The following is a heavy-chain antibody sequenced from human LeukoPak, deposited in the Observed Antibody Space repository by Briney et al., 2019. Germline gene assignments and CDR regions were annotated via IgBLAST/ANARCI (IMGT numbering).Heavy chain of an antibody. CDR2: ISSGGAST. D-gene: IGHD2/OR15-2a*01. J-gene: IGHJ4*02. CDR1: GFTFSSYA. V-gene: IGHV3-23*01. CDR3: ARDFH. Sequence: GGSLRLSCAASGFTFSSYAMTWVRQAPGKGLEWVSSISSGGASTYYADSVKGRFTISRDNSKNTLYLQMDSLRAEDTAVYYCARDFHWGQGTLVTVSS.